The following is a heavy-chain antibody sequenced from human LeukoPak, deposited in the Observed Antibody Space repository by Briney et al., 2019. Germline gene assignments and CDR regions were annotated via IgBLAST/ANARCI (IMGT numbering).Heavy chain of an antibody. CDR2: ISYDGSNK. Sequence: GRSLRLSCAASGFTFSSYGMHWVRQAPGKGLEWVAVISYDGSNKYNADSVKGRFTISRDNSKNTLYLQMNSLRAEDTAVYYCAKEATVTDWYFDLWGRGTLVTVSS. CDR1: GFTFSSYG. V-gene: IGHV3-30*18. CDR3: AKEATVTDWYFDL. D-gene: IGHD4-17*01. J-gene: IGHJ2*01.